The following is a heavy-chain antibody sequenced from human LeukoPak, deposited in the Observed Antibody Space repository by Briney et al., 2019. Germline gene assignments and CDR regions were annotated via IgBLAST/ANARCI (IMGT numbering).Heavy chain of an antibody. CDR2: ISYDGSNK. D-gene: IGHD6-6*01. V-gene: IGHV3-30-3*01. CDR1: GFTFSSYA. J-gene: IGHJ4*02. Sequence: GGSLRLSCAASGFTFSSYAMHWVRQAPGKGLEWVAVISYDGSNKYYADSVKGRFTISRDNSKNTLYLQMNSPRAEDTAVYYCAREYSSSSDYWGQGTLVTVSS. CDR3: AREYSSSSDY.